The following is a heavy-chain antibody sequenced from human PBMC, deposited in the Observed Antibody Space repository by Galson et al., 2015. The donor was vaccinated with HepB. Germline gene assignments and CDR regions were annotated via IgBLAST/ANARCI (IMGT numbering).Heavy chain of an antibody. V-gene: IGHV1-18*01. CDR2: ISAYNGNT. D-gene: IGHD2-2*01. Sequence: SVKVSCKASGYTFTSYGISWVRQAPGQGLEWMGWISAYNGNTNYAQKLQGRVAMTTDTSTSTAYMELRSLRSDDTAVYYCAREGYCSSTSCQLGFSFYYYYYYMDVWGKGTTVTVSS. J-gene: IGHJ6*03. CDR1: GYTFTSYG. CDR3: AREGYCSSTSCQLGFSFYYYYYYMDV.